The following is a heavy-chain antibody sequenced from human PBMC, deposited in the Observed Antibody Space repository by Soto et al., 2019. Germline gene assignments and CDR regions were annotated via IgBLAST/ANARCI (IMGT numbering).Heavy chain of an antibody. CDR1: GFNFSSYS. V-gene: IGHV3-21*01. Sequence: PGGSLRLSCAASGFNFSSYSINWVSQAPGKGLEWVSSLSRSGCYIYYADSVKGLFTISRDNANNSLFLQMNSVRAEDTAVYYCARDSNNGQYGMDVWGHGTTVTVSS. CDR3: ARDSNNGQYGMDV. D-gene: IGHD4-4*01. J-gene: IGHJ6*02. CDR2: LSRSGCYI.